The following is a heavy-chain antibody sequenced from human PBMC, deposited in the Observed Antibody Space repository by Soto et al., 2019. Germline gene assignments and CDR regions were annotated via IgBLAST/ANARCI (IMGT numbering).Heavy chain of an antibody. CDR2: INPKRGGT. CDR1: GYTFSDYF. CDR3: ARDSGIPGRYWYFGL. D-gene: IGHD2-21*01. Sequence: QVQLVQSGAEVKKPGASVKVSCTTYGYTFSDYFLHWVRQAPGQGPEWMGFINPKRGGTEYAQKFQGRVTMTRDTSSSTVYMDLGGLTSDDTAIYYCARDSGIPGRYWYFGLWGRGTLVTVSS. J-gene: IGHJ2*01. V-gene: IGHV1-2*02.